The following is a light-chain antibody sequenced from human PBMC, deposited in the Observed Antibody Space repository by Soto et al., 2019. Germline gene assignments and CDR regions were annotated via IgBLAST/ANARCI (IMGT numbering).Light chain of an antibody. Sequence: EIVMTQSPATLPVSPGEGATLSCRASQSVSSKLAWYQQKPGQAPRLLIYGASTRATGIPARFSGSGSGTDFTLIISSLQSEDSAVYYCQQYNSWLWTFGQGTKVDI. V-gene: IGKV3-15*01. CDR2: GAS. J-gene: IGKJ1*01. CDR3: QQYNSWLWT. CDR1: QSVSSK.